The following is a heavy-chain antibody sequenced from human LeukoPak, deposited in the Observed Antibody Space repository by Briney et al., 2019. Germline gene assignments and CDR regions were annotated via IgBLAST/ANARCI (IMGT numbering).Heavy chain of an antibody. V-gene: IGHV3-43D*04. J-gene: IGHJ5*02. Sequence: GGSLGLSCAASGFTFDDYGMHWVRQAPGKGLEWVSLITWDGGRTYYADSVKGRFTISRDNAKNSLYLQTNSLRAEDTAIYYCARGSCTGAFCYLSERHWFDPWGQGTLVTASS. CDR2: ITWDGGRT. D-gene: IGHD2-8*02. CDR1: GFTFDDYG. CDR3: ARGSCTGAFCYLSERHWFDP.